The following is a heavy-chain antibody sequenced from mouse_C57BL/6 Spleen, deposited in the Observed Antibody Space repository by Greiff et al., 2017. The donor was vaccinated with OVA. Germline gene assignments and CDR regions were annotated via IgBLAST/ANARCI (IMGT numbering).Heavy chain of an antibody. J-gene: IGHJ3*01. CDR2: LYPRSGNT. CDR1: GYNFTSYG. V-gene: IGHV1-81*01. CDR3: ARSYYDYKDFAY. D-gene: IGHD2-4*01. Sequence: QVQLQQSGAELARPGASVKLSGKAAGYNFTSYGISWGKQRTGQGLEWSGELYPRSGNTYYNAKFKGKATLTADKSSSTAYMELRSLTSEDSAVYFCARSYYDYKDFAYWGQGTLVTVSA.